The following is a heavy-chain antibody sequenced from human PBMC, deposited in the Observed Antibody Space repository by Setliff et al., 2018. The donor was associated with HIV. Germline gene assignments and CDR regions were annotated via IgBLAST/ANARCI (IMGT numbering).Heavy chain of an antibody. CDR2: IYYSGST. J-gene: IGHJ4*02. D-gene: IGHD6-19*01. CDR3: ARLGRGIAVAGTRIDY. Sequence: SETLSLTCTVSGGSISSSSHYWGWIRQSPGKGLEWIGSIYYSGSTYYNSSLKSRVTIFADTSKNQLSLKLRSVTAADTAVYYCARLGRGIAVAGTRIDYWGRGTLVTVCS. V-gene: IGHV4-39*01. CDR1: GGSISSSSHY.